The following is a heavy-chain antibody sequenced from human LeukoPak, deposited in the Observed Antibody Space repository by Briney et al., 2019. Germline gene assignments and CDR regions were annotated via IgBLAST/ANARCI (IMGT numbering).Heavy chain of an antibody. V-gene: IGHV3-74*01. CDR1: GFTFRKYW. J-gene: IGHJ5*02. Sequence: GGSLRLSCAASGFTFRKYWLHWVRQAPGKGLVWVSRINPDDESTSYADSVKGRFTISRDNSKNTLYLQMNSLRAEDTAVYYCAKGPAFYYHGLDAWGQGTLVTVSS. CDR3: AKGPAFYYHGLDA. CDR2: INPDDEST. D-gene: IGHD3-10*01.